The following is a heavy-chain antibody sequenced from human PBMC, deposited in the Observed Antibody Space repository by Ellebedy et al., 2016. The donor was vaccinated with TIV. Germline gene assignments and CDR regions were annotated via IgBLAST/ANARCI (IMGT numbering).Heavy chain of an antibody. J-gene: IGHJ5*02. CDR3: ARESLPSGSFNWFDP. Sequence: SVKVSXKASGFTFTSSAVQWVRQARGQRLEWIGWIVVGSGNTNYAQKFQERVTITRDMSTSTAYMELSSLRSEDTAVYYCARESLPSGSFNWFDPWGQGTLVTVSS. V-gene: IGHV1-58*01. CDR2: IVVGSGNT. CDR1: GFTFTSSA. D-gene: IGHD1-26*01.